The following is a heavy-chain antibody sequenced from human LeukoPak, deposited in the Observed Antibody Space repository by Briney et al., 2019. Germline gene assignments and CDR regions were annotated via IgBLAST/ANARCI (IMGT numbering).Heavy chain of an antibody. CDR1: GGSISSGSYY. V-gene: IGHV4-61*02. J-gene: IGHJ5*02. CDR3: ARGFWSGYHSAYNWFDP. CDR2: IYTGGST. D-gene: IGHD3-3*01. Sequence: SQTLSLTCTVSGGSISSGSYYWSWIRQPAGKGLEWIGRIYTGGSTNYNPSLKSRVTISVDTSKNQFSLKLSSVTAADTAVYYCARGFWSGYHSAYNWFDPWGQGTLVTVSS.